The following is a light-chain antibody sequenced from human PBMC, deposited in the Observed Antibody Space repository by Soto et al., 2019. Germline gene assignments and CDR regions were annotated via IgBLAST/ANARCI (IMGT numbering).Light chain of an antibody. V-gene: IGLV2-14*01. CDR1: SRDVGGYSY. CDR3: NSYTTSSTPVV. CDR2: DVS. Sequence: QSALTQPASVSGSPGQSITISCTGTSRDVGGYSYVSWYQQHPGKAPKLMIYDVSNRPSGVSNRFSGSKSGNTASLTISGLQAEDEADYYCNSYTTSSTPVVFGGGTKLTVL. J-gene: IGLJ2*01.